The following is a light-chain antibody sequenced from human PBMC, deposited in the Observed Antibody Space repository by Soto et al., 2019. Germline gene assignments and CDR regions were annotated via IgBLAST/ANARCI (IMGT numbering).Light chain of an antibody. J-gene: IGKJ4*01. CDR3: QQRHDYPST. CDR1: QDINSY. Sequence: IQVTQSPSSLSASVGDRVTITCRASQDINSYLAWYQQKPGKAPNLLIYAGTSLQSGVPSMFSGSGSGTEFTLTISRLQPEDFATYYCQQRHDYPSTFGGGTKVE. V-gene: IGKV1-9*01. CDR2: AGT.